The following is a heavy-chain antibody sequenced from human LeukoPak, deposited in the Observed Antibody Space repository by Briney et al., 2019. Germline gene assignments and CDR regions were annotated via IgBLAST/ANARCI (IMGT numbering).Heavy chain of an antibody. CDR2: IKQDGSEK. D-gene: IGHD1-26*01. Sequence: PGRSLRLSCAASGFTFSSNWMSWVRQAPGKGLEWVANIKQDGSEKYYVDSVKGRFTISRDNAKNSLNLQMNSLRAEDTAVYYCARLIVGAIDYWGQGTLVTVSS. CDR3: ARLIVGAIDY. J-gene: IGHJ4*02. V-gene: IGHV3-7*01. CDR1: GFTFSSNW.